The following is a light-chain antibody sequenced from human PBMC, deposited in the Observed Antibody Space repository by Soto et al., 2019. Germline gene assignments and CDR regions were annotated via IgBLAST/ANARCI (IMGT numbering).Light chain of an antibody. CDR1: SYNIGNNY. J-gene: IGLJ2*01. V-gene: IGLV1-51*01. CDR2: DTN. Sequence: QSVLTQPPSVSAAPGQKVTISCSGSSYNIGNNYVSWYQQLPGTAPKLLIYDTNKRPSGIPDRFSGSKSGTSATLGITGLQTGDEADYDCGTWDSSLSAGVVFGGGTKLTVL. CDR3: GTWDSSLSAGVV.